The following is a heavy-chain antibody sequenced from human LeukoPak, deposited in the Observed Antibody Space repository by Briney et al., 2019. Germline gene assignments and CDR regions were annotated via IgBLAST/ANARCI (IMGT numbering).Heavy chain of an antibody. D-gene: IGHD4-17*01. CDR1: GFTFRSYS. CDR3: ASFMTTVTIPDY. J-gene: IGHJ4*02. V-gene: IGHV3-21*01. CDR2: ITSSGSHM. Sequence: GGSLRLSCAASGFTFRSYSMNWVRQAPGKRLEWLSSITSSGSHMYYADSVKGRFTISRDNAKSSLYLQINSLSAEDTAVHYCASFMTTVTIPDYWGQGTLVTVSS.